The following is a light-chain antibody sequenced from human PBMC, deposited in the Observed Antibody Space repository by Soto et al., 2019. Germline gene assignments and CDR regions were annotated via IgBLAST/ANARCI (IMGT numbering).Light chain of an antibody. CDR3: QAWVRGTSYV. V-gene: IGLV3-1*01. Sequence: SSELTQPPSVSVSPGQTARITCSGDKLGDKYASWYQQKPGQSPVLVIYQDTKRPSGIPEGFSGSISGNTASLTIRGTQAMDEADYFCQAWVRGTSYVFGTGTKLTVL. CDR1: KLGDKY. CDR2: QDT. J-gene: IGLJ1*01.